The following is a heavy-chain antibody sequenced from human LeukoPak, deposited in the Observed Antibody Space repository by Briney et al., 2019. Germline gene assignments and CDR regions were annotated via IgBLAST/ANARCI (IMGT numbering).Heavy chain of an antibody. V-gene: IGHV3-23*01. D-gene: IGHD1-14*01. J-gene: IGHJ4*02. CDR2: ISGSGVST. Sequence: GGSLRLSCAASGFTFSSYAMSWVRRAPGKGLEWVSAISGSGVSTYYADSVKGRFTISRDDSQNTLALQMNSLRAEDTAVYYCAKKSGNLYYFDYWGQGTLVTVSS. CDR3: AKKSGNLYYFDY. CDR1: GFTFSSYA.